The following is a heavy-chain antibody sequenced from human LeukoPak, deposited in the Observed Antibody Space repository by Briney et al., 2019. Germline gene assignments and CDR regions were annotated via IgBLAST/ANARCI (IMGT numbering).Heavy chain of an antibody. CDR2: IHPEGNEK. V-gene: IGHV3-7*04. CDR3: ARGDDFSGDH. J-gene: IGHJ4*02. Sequence: GGSLRLSCAASGFTFSSYSMNWVRQAPGRGLEWVANIHPEGNEKYHVESVKGRFTISRDNARNLLFLQMNGLRVEDTAVYYCARGDDFSGDHWGQGTLVTVSS. D-gene: IGHD1-1*01. CDR1: GFTFSSYS.